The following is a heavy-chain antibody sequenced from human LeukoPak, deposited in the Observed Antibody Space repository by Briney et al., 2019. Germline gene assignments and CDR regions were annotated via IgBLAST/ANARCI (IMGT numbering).Heavy chain of an antibody. Sequence: SVKVSCKASGGTFSSYAISWVRQAPGQGLEWMGRIIPILGIANYAQKFQGRVTITADKSTSTAYMELSSLRSEDTAVYYCASVRSDSSGYYYVFVFWGQGTLVTVSS. CDR1: GGTFSSYA. CDR2: IIPILGIA. J-gene: IGHJ4*02. CDR3: ASVRSDSSGYYYVFVF. D-gene: IGHD3-22*01. V-gene: IGHV1-69*04.